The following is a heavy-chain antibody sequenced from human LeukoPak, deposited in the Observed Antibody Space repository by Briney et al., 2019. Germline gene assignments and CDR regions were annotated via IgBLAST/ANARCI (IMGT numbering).Heavy chain of an antibody. CDR2: IYYSGST. D-gene: IGHD1-26*01. CDR1: GGSISSYY. V-gene: IGHV4-59*08. CDR3: ASWSGSYPYYFDY. Sequence: SETLSLTCTVSGGSISSYYWSWLRQPPGKGLEWIGYIYYSGSTNYNPSLKSRVTISVDTSKNQFSLKLSSVTAADTAVYYCASWSGSYPYYFDYWGQGTLVTVSS. J-gene: IGHJ4*02.